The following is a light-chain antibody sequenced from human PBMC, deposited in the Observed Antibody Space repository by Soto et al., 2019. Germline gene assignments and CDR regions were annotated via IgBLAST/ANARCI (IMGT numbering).Light chain of an antibody. V-gene: IGKV2-30*01. Sequence: DVVMTQSPLSLPVTLGQPASISCRSSQSPLYSDGNTYLSWFQQRPGQSPRRLIYKVSKRDSGVPDRFSGSGSGTEFTLKISRVEAEDVGVYYCMQGTHWPPITFGQGTRLENK. CDR3: MQGTHWPPIT. CDR2: KVS. CDR1: QSPLYSDGNTY. J-gene: IGKJ5*01.